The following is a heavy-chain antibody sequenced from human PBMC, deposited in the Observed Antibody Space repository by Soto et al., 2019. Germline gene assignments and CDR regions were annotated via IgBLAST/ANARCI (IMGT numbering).Heavy chain of an antibody. Sequence: QVQLQESGPGLVKPSQTLSLTCTVSGGSISSGGYYWSWIRQHPGKGLEWVGYIYYSGSTYYNPSLKSRVTISVDTSKNQFSLKLSSVTAADTAVYYCAKSYSSSWYNWFDPWGQGTLVTVSS. D-gene: IGHD6-13*01. CDR3: AKSYSSSWYNWFDP. CDR1: GGSISSGGYY. CDR2: IYYSGST. V-gene: IGHV4-31*03. J-gene: IGHJ5*02.